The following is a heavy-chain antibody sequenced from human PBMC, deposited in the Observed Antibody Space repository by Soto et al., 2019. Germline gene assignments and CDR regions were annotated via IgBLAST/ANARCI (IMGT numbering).Heavy chain of an antibody. CDR1: GYTFTNYW. Sequence: GESLKISCQTSGYTFTNYWIGWVRQMPGKGLEWMGIIYPGDSDTRYSPSFQGQVTISADKSISTAYLQWSSLKASDTAMYYCARSSSSSGYDYWGQGTLVTVSS. J-gene: IGHJ4*02. D-gene: IGHD6-6*01. CDR3: ARSSSSSGYDY. V-gene: IGHV5-51*01. CDR2: IYPGDSDT.